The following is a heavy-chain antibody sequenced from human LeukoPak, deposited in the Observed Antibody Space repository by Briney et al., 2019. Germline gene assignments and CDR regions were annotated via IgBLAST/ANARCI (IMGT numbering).Heavy chain of an antibody. CDR2: INPNSGDT. CDR1: GYTFTTYG. J-gene: IGHJ4*02. D-gene: IGHD2-2*01. CDR3: ARDYCSSTSCLFDY. Sequence: VASVKVSCKTSGYTFTTYGISWVRQAPGQGLEWMGRINPNSGDTNYAQKFQGRVAMTRDTSISTAFMELTRLRSDDTAVYYCARDYCSSTSCLFDYWGQGTLVTVSS. V-gene: IGHV1-2*06.